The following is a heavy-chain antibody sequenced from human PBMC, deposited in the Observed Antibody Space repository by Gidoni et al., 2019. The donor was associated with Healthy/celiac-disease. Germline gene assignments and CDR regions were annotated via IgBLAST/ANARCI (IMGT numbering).Heavy chain of an antibody. CDR2: FDPEDGET. CDR3: ATYRWLQFLYFDY. CDR1: GYTLTELS. D-gene: IGHD5-12*01. J-gene: IGHJ4*02. V-gene: IGHV1-24*01. Sequence: VQSGAEVKKPGASVKVSCKVSGYTLTELSMHWVRQAPGKGLEWMGGFDPEDGETIYAQKFQGRVTMTEETSTDTAYMELSSLRSEDTAVYYCATYRWLQFLYFDYWGQGTLVTVSS.